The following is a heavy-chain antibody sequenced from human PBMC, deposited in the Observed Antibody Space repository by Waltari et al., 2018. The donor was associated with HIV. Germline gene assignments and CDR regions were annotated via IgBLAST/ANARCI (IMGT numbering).Heavy chain of an antibody. V-gene: IGHV3-7*04. CDR2: IKQEGSRK. D-gene: IGHD3-10*01. J-gene: IGHJ4*02. Sequence: ELQVVESGGGLVQPGGALGRSCAASGFNFSSSWMSWVRRAQGKGLGWGAKIKQEGSRKYYVDSVYCRVTIARDNAENSLYLQINSLRAEDTAVYYCARGGFYGSGSKVNWGQGTLVTVSS. CDR3: ARGGFYGSGSKVN. CDR1: GFNFSSSW.